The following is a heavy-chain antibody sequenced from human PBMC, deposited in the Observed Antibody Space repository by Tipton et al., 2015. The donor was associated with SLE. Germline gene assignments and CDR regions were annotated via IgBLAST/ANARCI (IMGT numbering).Heavy chain of an antibody. D-gene: IGHD5-18*01. V-gene: IGHV3-23*01. J-gene: IGHJ3*02. CDR2: ISGGGVST. CDR1: GFSLRDYY. CDR3: ARGGRQLWFDAFDI. Sequence: SLRLSCAVSGFSLRDYYMSWIRQAPGQGLEWVSGISGGGVSTRDADSVRGRFAISRDKSKNTLYLQMNSLRPEDTAIYYCARGGRQLWFDAFDIWGQGTMVTVSS.